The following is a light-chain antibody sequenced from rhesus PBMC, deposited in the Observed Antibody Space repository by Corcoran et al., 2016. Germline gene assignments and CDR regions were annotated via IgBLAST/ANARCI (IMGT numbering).Light chain of an antibody. CDR2: AAS. CDR1: QNIYSN. Sequence: DIQMTQSPSALSASVGDRVTISCRASQNIYSNVAWYQQKPGKAPKLLIYAASTMQTGIPSRFSGSGHGTDFTFTISSLQPEDCATYYCQHYYDNPYSFGQGTKVEIK. CDR3: QHYYDNPYS. V-gene: IGKV1S12*01. J-gene: IGKJ2*01.